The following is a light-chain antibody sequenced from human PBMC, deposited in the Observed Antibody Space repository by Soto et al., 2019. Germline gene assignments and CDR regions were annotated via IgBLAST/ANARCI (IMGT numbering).Light chain of an antibody. V-gene: IGKV3-15*01. Sequence: DIVMKQSPATLSVSPGERATLSCRASQSVSSNLAWYQQTPGQATSLLIYGASTRANGTPARFSGSGSGAEFTLTISSLQSEDFAVYYCQQYNNWPPITFGQGTRLDIK. CDR3: QQYNNWPPIT. CDR1: QSVSSN. CDR2: GAS. J-gene: IGKJ5*01.